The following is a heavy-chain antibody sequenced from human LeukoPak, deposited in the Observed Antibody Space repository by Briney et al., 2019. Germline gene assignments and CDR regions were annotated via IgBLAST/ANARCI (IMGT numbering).Heavy chain of an antibody. CDR3: ARGGLTSIAARISFDY. V-gene: IGHV1-2*06. CDR1: GYTFTGYY. D-gene: IGHD6-6*01. Sequence: ASVKVSCKASGYTFTGYYMHWVRQAPGQGLEWMGRINPNSGGTNYAQKFQGRVTMTRDTSISTAYMELSRLRSDDTAVYYCARGGLTSIAARISFDYWGQGTLVTVSS. J-gene: IGHJ4*02. CDR2: INPNSGGT.